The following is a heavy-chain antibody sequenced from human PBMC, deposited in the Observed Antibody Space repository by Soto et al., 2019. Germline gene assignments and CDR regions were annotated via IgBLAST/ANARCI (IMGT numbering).Heavy chain of an antibody. D-gene: IGHD6-6*01. CDR3: ARKSIAARPLAFDI. CDR1: SGSISSSNW. V-gene: IGHV4-4*02. CDR2: IYHSGST. Sequence: QVQLQESGPGLVKPSGTLSLTCAVSSGSISSSNWWSWVRQPPGKGLEWIGEIYHSGSTNYNPSLESRVTISVDKSKNPFALKLSSVTAADTAVYYCARKSIAARPLAFDIWGQGTMVTVSS. J-gene: IGHJ3*02.